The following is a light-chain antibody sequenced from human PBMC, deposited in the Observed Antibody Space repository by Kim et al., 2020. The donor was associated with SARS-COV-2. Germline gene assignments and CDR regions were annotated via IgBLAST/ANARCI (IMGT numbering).Light chain of an antibody. CDR2: DAS. V-gene: IGKV3-11*01. CDR1: QNVNSY. Sequence: LSPGERAPLSCRASQNVNSYLAWYQQKPGQAPRLLMYDASNRATGIPARFSGSGSGTDFTLTISSLEPEDFAIYYCQQRRNWPLTFGGGTKVDIK. J-gene: IGKJ4*01. CDR3: QQRRNWPLT.